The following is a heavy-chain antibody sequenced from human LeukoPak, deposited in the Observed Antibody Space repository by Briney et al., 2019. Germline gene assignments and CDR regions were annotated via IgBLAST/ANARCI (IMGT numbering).Heavy chain of an antibody. Sequence: GASVKVSCKASGCAFTSYDINWVRQATGQGLEWMGWMNPNSGNTGYAQKFQGRVTMTRNTSISTAYMELSSLRPEDTAVYYCARGFVSFFDYWGQGTLVTVSS. D-gene: IGHD2-15*01. J-gene: IGHJ4*02. CDR2: MNPNSGNT. CDR3: ARGFVSFFDY. V-gene: IGHV1-8*01. CDR1: GCAFTSYD.